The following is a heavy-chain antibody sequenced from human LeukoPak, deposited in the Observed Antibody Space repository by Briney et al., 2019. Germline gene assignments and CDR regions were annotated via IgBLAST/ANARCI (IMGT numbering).Heavy chain of an antibody. V-gene: IGHV3-21*01. CDR2: ISSSSSYI. CDR3: ARDLPPSGSYYFSYYYYGMDV. J-gene: IGHJ6*02. D-gene: IGHD1-26*01. CDR1: GFTFSSYS. Sequence: GGSLRLSCAASGFTFSSYSMNWVRQAPGKGLEWVSSISSSSSYIYYADSVKGRSTISRDNAKNSLYLQMNSLRAEDTAVYYCARDLPPSGSYYFSYYYYGMDVWGQGTTVTVSS.